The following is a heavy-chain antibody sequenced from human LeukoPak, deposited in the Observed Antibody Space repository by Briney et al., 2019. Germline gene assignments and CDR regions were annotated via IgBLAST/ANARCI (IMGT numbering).Heavy chain of an antibody. CDR3: AKDTYDSSGYYSPLGYWYFDL. J-gene: IGHJ2*01. CDR1: GFTFDDYA. D-gene: IGHD3-22*01. CDR2: ISWNSGSI. Sequence: GGSLRLSCAASGFTFDDYAMHWVRQAPGKGLEWVSGISWNSGSIGYADSVKGRFTISRDNAKNFLYLQMNSLRAEDTALYYCAKDTYDSSGYYSPLGYWYFDLWGRGTPVTVSS. V-gene: IGHV3-9*01.